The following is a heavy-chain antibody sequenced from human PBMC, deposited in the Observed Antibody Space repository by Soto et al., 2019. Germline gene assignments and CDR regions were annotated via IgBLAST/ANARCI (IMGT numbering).Heavy chain of an antibody. D-gene: IGHD6-19*01. Sequence: GESLKISCKGSGYKFTSDWIGWVRQMPGKGLEWMGSMYPGDSDIRYSPSFQGQVTISADKSISTAYLQWSSLKASDTAMYYCALLRYSSAVWKGGGAFEIWGQGTMVAVSS. J-gene: IGHJ3*02. CDR1: GYKFTSDW. CDR2: MYPGDSDI. CDR3: ALLRYSSAVWKGGGAFEI. V-gene: IGHV5-51*01.